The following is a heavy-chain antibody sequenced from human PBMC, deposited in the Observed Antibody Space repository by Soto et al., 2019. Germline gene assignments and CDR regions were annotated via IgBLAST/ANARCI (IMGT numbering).Heavy chain of an antibody. D-gene: IGHD6-19*01. CDR2: INSDGSST. Sequence: LRLSCAASGFTFRDYWMDGVRQVPGKGLMWVSRINSDGSSTVYADSVKGRFTISRDNAKSTLYLQMNSLTAEDTAVYYCARNPAPSGWYDYWGQGALVTVSS. V-gene: IGHV3-74*01. CDR1: GFTFRDYW. J-gene: IGHJ4*02. CDR3: ARNPAPSGWYDY.